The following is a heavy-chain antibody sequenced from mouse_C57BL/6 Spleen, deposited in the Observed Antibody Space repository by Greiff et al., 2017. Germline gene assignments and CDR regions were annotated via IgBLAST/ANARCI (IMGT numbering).Heavy chain of an antibody. CDR1: GYTFTTYW. V-gene: IGHV1-72*01. D-gene: IGHD1-1*01. J-gene: IGHJ4*01. CDR2: IDPNSGGT. Sequence: QVQLQQPGAELVKPGASVKLSCKASGYTFTTYWMHWVKQRPGRGLEWIGRIDPNSGGTKYNEKFKSKATLTVDKPSSTAYMQLSSLTSVDSAVYDGERHGCYGSSYDSIDYWGQGTSVTVSS. CDR3: ERHGCYGSSYDSIDY.